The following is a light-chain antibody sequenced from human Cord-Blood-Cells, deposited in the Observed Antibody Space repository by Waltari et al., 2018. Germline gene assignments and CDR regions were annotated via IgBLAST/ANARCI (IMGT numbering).Light chain of an antibody. Sequence: EIVMTQSTATLSVSPGERATLSCSASSRVSSNLAWYQEKPGQATRLLIYGASTSVTGIPARFSDSGSVTDFTLTISCLQSEDFAVYYCPQYNNWPPLTFAGGTKVEIK. CDR1: SRVSSN. V-gene: IGKV3-15*01. CDR2: GAS. J-gene: IGKJ4*01. CDR3: PQYNNWPPLT.